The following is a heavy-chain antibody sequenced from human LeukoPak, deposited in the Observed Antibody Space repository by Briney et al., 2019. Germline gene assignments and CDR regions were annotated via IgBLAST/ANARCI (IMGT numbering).Heavy chain of an antibody. J-gene: IGHJ5*02. Sequence: ETLSLTCTVSGGSISSYYWSWIRQPPGKGLEWIGYIYYSGSTNYNPSLKSRVTISVDTSKNQFSLKLSSVTAADTAVYYCARDERSWFDPWGLGTLVTVSS. V-gene: IGHV4-59*01. CDR1: GGSISSYY. CDR2: IYYSGST. CDR3: ARDERSWFDP.